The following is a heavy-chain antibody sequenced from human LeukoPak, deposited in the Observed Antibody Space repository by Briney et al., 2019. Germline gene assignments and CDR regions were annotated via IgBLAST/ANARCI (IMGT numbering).Heavy chain of an antibody. CDR2: ISGSGDNT. J-gene: IGHJ4*02. CDR1: GFTFSSYW. CDR3: AKWKYSNSGIDDY. Sequence: GGSLRLSCAASGFTFSSYWMSWVRQVPGKGLEWVSVISGSGDNTYYADSVKGRFTISRDNSKNMLYLQMNSLRAEDTAVYYCAKWKYSNSGIDDYWGQGTLVTVSS. V-gene: IGHV3-23*01. D-gene: IGHD6-6*01.